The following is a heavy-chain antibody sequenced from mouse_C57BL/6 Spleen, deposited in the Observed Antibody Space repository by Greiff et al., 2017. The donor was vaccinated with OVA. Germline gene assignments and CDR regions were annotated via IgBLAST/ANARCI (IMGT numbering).Heavy chain of an antibody. D-gene: IGHD2-5*01. CDR1: GYTFTSYW. Sequence: QVQLKQPGAELVKPGASVKLSCKASGYTFTSYWMQWVKQRPGQGLEWIGEIDPSDSYTNYNQKFKGKATLTVDTSSSTAYMQLSSLTSEDSAVYYCARGPPTIVFDYWGQGTTLTVSS. CDR2: IDPSDSYT. CDR3: ARGPPTIVFDY. V-gene: IGHV1-50*01. J-gene: IGHJ2*01.